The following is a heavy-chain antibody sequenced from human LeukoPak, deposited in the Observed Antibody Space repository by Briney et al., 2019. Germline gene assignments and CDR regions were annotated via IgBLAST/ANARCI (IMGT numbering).Heavy chain of an antibody. J-gene: IGHJ4*02. CDR2: INWSGGST. CDR1: GFAFDEHG. D-gene: IGHD2-2*01. Sequence: GGSLRLSCTASGFAFDEHGMCWVRQVPGKGLEWVSGINWSGGSTGYADPLRGRFTISRDNAKNSLYLQMDSLRAEDTALYYCARAPITSPFYFDYWGQGTLVTVSS. V-gene: IGHV3-20*04. CDR3: ARAPITSPFYFDY.